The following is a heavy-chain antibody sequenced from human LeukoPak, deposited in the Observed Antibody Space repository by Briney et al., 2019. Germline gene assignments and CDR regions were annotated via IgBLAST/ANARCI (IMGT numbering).Heavy chain of an antibody. CDR1: GFTFSSYG. CDR2: ISYDGSNK. D-gene: IGHD3-3*01. V-gene: IGHV3-30*18. J-gene: IGHJ6*02. Sequence: GRSLRLSCAASGFTFSSYGMHWVRQAPGKGLEWVAVISYDGSNKYYAESVKGRFTISRDNSKNTLYLQMNSLRAEDTAVYYCAKTHQYDFWSGFYYYYGMDVWGQGTTVTVSS. CDR3: AKTHQYDFWSGFYYYYGMDV.